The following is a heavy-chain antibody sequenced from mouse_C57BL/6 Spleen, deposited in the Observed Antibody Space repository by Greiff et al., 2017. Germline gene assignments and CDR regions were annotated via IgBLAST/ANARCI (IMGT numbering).Heavy chain of an antibody. D-gene: IGHD3-3*01. CDR2: IYPGDGDT. CDR1: GYAFSSYW. V-gene: IGHV1-80*01. J-gene: IGHJ2*01. CDR3: ARGDDYFDY. Sequence: QVQLLQSGAELVKPGASVKISCKASGYAFSSYWMNWVQQRPGKGLEWIGQIYPGDGDTNYNGKFKGKATLTADKSSSTAYMQLSSLTSEDSAVYFCARGDDYFDYWGQGTTLTVSS.